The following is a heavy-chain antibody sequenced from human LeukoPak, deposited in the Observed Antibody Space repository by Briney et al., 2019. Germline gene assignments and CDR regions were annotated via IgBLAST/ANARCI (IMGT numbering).Heavy chain of an antibody. CDR3: ARVGSDYYGNYFDP. CDR1: GYTFTGYY. CDR2: INPNSGGT. J-gene: IGHJ5*02. D-gene: IGHD4-23*01. V-gene: IGHV1-2*02. Sequence: GASVKVSCKASGYTFTGYYMHWVRQAPGQGLEWMGWINPNSGGTNSAQKFQGRVTMTRDTSISTAYMELSRLTSDDTAVYYCARVGSDYYGNYFDPWGQGTLVTVSS.